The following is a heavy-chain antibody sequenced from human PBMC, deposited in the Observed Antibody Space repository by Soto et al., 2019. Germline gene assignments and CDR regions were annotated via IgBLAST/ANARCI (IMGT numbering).Heavy chain of an antibody. Sequence: QVQLQESGPGLVKPSETLSLTCTVSGGSINSYFWSWIRQPPGKGLEWIGYIYSRGATYYNPSLASRVTISVDTSKNQFSLNLSSLTAADTAVYYCARHSNVYGAYDFDYWGQGTLVTVSS. CDR3: ARHSNVYGAYDFDY. J-gene: IGHJ4*02. D-gene: IGHD4-17*01. V-gene: IGHV4-59*08. CDR1: GGSINSYF. CDR2: IYSRGAT.